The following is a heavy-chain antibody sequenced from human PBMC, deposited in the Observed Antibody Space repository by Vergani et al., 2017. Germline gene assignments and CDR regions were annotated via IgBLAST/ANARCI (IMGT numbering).Heavy chain of an antibody. V-gene: IGHV1-18*01. D-gene: IGHD2-2*01. CDR2: ISAYNGDT. J-gene: IGHJ4*02. CDR1: DYTFTNYG. Sequence: QVQLVQSGAEVKKPGASVRVSCKASDYTFTNYGISWVRQDPGQGLEWMGWISAYNGDTNYAQKLHGRVTMTTDASTSTAYMELRSLRSDDTAVYYCARSRPDCTSASCPAIWGQGTLVTVSS. CDR3: ARSRPDCTSASCPAI.